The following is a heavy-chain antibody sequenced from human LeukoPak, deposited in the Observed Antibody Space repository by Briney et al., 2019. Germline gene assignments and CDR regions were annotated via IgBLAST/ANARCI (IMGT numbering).Heavy chain of an antibody. D-gene: IGHD5-24*01. CDR3: AREGDGYNLEY. V-gene: IGHV1-69*05. J-gene: IGHJ4*02. Sequence: ASVKVSCKASGGTFSSYAFSWVRQAPGQGLEWMGGIILIFDTPNYAQKFQGRVTITTVESTSTAYMELSSLRSEDTAVYYCAREGDGYNLEYWGQGTLVTVSS. CDR1: GGTFSSYA. CDR2: IILIFDTP.